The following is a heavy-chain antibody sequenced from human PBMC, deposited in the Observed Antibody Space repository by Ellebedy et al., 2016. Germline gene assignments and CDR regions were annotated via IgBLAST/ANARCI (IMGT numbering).Heavy chain of an antibody. CDR2: IYTSGST. V-gene: IGHV4-4*07. CDR3: SMSSSTTTWSEY. J-gene: IGHJ4*02. CDR1: GGSISSYY. Sequence: GSLRLSXTVSGGSISSYYWSWIRQPAGKGLEWIGHIYTSGSTNYNPSLKSRVTMSVDTSKNQFSLKLSSVTAADTAVYFCSMSSSTTTWSEYWGQGTLVTVSS. D-gene: IGHD2-2*01.